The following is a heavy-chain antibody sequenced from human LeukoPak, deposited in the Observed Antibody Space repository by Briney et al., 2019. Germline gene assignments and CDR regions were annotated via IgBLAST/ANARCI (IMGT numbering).Heavy chain of an antibody. CDR3: ARMVDSGYDHYYYYYYMDV. J-gene: IGHJ6*03. CDR1: GGSISSYY. V-gene: IGHV4-59*01. CDR2: IYYSGST. Sequence: KPSETLSLTCTVSGGSISSYYWSWIRRPPGKGLEWIGYIYYSGSTNYNPSLKSRVTISVDTSKNQFSLKLSSVTAADTAVYYCARMVDSGYDHYYYYYYMDVWGKGTTVTVS. D-gene: IGHD5-12*01.